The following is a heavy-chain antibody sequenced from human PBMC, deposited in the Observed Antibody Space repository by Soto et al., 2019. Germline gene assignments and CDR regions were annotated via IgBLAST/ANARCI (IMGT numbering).Heavy chain of an antibody. CDR1: GGTFSSYA. CDR2: IIPIFGTA. CDR3: ARGIFLDTATVYYYYYGMDV. Sequence: QVQLVQSGAEVKKPGSSVKVSCKASGGTFSSYAISWVRQAPGQGLEWMGGIIPIFGTANYAQKFQGRVTITADESTRTDYMELSSLRSEGTAVYYCARGIFLDTATVYYYYYGMDVWGQGTTVTVSS. D-gene: IGHD5-18*01. J-gene: IGHJ6*02. V-gene: IGHV1-69*01.